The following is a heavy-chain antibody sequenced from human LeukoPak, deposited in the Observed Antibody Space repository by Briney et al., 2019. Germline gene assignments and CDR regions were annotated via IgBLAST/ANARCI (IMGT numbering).Heavy chain of an antibody. CDR3: AKDPRLWGVAYFDY. D-gene: IGHD7-27*01. V-gene: IGHV3-21*04. Sequence: PGGSLRLSCAASGFTFSSYSLHWVRQAPGKGLEWVSSISGSSSYIYYADSVKGRFTISRDNAKNSLYLQVNSLRAEDTAVYYCAKDPRLWGVAYFDYWGQGTLVTVSS. CDR2: ISGSSSYI. J-gene: IGHJ4*02. CDR1: GFTFSSYS.